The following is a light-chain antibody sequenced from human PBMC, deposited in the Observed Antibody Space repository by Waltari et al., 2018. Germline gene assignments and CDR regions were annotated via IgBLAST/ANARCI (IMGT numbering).Light chain of an antibody. CDR1: SSNIGSNT. Sequence: QSVLTQPPSASGTPGQRVTIACSGSSSNIGSNTVNWYQQLPGTAPKLLIYSNEQRPSGVPDRFSGSKSGTSASLAISGLQSEDEADYYCAAWDDSLNAVLFGGGTKLTVL. CDR3: AAWDDSLNAVL. J-gene: IGLJ2*01. CDR2: SNE. V-gene: IGLV1-44*01.